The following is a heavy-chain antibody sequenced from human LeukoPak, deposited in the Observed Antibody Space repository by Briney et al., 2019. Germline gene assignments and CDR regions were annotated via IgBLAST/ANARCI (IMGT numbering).Heavy chain of an antibody. CDR3: ARLAFCTNAVCFSNYYYSMDV. J-gene: IGHJ6*03. V-gene: IGHV5-51*01. Sequence: GESLKISCQGSGSSFTSYWIGWVRQLPGKGLEWMGIIYPDDSDTKYSPSFQGQVTISADKSISTAYLQWSSLKASDTAMYYCARLAFCTNAVCFSNYYYSMDVWGRGTTVTVSS. CDR2: IYPDDSDT. D-gene: IGHD2-8*01. CDR1: GSSFTSYW.